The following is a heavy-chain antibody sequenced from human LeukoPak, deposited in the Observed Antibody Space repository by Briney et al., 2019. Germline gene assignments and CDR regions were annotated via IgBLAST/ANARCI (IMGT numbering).Heavy chain of an antibody. D-gene: IGHD1-1*01. CDR1: GYTFTSYG. V-gene: IGHV1-18*01. Sequence: ASVKVSCKASGYTFTSYGISWVRQAPGQGLEWMGWISACNGNTNYAQKLQGRVTMTTDTSTSTAYMELRSLRSDDTAVYYCARITGTTIPDAFDIWGQGTMVTVSS. CDR2: ISACNGNT. CDR3: ARITGTTIPDAFDI. J-gene: IGHJ3*02.